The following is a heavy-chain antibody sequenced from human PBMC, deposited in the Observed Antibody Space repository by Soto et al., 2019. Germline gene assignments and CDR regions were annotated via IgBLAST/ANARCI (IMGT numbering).Heavy chain of an antibody. CDR1: RYRFTSYS. Sequence: GESMKICCQGSRYRFTSYSSDWVRQMPGKGVEWLGIIYPGXSDTRYSPCVQGQVTISADKSITTAYLQWSSLKASDTALYYCALVSSAQGYFDYRGQGTLVTVSS. D-gene: IGHD2-21*01. CDR2: IYPGXSDT. V-gene: IGHV5-51*01. J-gene: IGHJ4*02. CDR3: ALVSSAQGYFDY.